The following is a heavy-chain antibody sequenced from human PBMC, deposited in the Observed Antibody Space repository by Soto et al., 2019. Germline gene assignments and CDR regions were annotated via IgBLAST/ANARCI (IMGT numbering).Heavy chain of an antibody. Sequence: GSLRLSCAASGFTFSSYAMHWVRQAPGKGLEWVAVISYDGSNKYYADSVKGRFTISRDNSKNTLYLQMNSLRAEDTAVYYCARDLEDSSSWYGGGLFDYWGQGTLVTVSS. CDR2: ISYDGSNK. CDR3: ARDLEDSSSWYGGGLFDY. J-gene: IGHJ4*02. V-gene: IGHV3-30-3*01. D-gene: IGHD6-13*01. CDR1: GFTFSSYA.